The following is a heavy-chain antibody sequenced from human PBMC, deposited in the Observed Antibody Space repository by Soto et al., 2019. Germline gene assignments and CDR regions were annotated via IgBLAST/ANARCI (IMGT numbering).Heavy chain of an antibody. CDR2: IVPIYRTA. Sequence: ASVKVSCKVSGYTLTELSMHWVRQAPGKGLEWVGGIVPIYRTADYAQKFQGRVTITADESARTSYMELRSLKSQDTAVYYCVRDSGAKLSSSWGRGTLVTVS. V-gene: IGHV1-24*01. D-gene: IGHD6-13*01. CDR3: VRDSGAKLSSS. J-gene: IGHJ4*02. CDR1: GYTLTELS.